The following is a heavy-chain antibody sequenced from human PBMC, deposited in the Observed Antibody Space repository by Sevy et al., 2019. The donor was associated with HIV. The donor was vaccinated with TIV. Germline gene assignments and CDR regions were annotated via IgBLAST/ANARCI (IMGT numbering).Heavy chain of an antibody. J-gene: IGHJ5*02. CDR1: GGSFSGYY. CDR3: ARAPHVVVVPGAPSWFDP. Sequence: SETLSLTCAVYGGSFSGYYWNWIRQSPGKGLEWIGELKHSGSTHNNPSLKSRVTISVDTSKNQFSLRLNSVTAADTGVYYCARAPHVVVVPGAPSWFDPWGQGTLVTVSS. CDR2: LKHSGST. V-gene: IGHV4-34*01. D-gene: IGHD2-2*01.